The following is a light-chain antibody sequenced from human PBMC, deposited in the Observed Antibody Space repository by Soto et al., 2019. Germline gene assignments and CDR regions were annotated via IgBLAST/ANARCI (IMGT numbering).Light chain of an antibody. CDR3: QQYAEAPIT. CDR1: QSVGRNY. V-gene: IGKV3-20*01. J-gene: IGKJ5*01. CDR2: GAS. Sequence: EIVLTQSPGTLSLSPGEGATLSCRASQSVGRNYLAWFQQKPGQPPRLLISGASSRAADIPDQFSGSGSGTNFTITISRLEPEDFAAYFCQQYAEAPITFGQGTRLEIK.